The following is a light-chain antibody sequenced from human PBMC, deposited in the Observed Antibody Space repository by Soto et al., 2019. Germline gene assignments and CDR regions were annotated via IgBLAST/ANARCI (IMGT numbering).Light chain of an antibody. Sequence: QSALTQPASVSGSPGQSITISCTGTSGDIGSYNRVSWYQQHPGKAPKLIIYEVTDRPSGVSNRFSGSKSGNTAYLTISGREAEAEAEYYCSSYTNINTRACVFGTGTKLTVL. J-gene: IGLJ1*01. V-gene: IGLV2-14*01. CDR2: EVT. CDR1: SGDIGSYNR. CDR3: SSYTNINTRACV.